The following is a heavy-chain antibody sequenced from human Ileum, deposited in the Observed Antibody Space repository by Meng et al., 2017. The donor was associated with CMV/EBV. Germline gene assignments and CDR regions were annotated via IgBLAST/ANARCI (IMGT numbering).Heavy chain of an antibody. CDR1: GFTFSSFT. V-gene: IGHV3-21*01. CDR3: ARGAIVPLDV. D-gene: IGHD2-8*01. CDR2: ISSSSSNI. J-gene: IGHJ6*02. Sequence: GESLKISCAASGFTFSSFTMNWVRQAPGKGLEWVSSISSSSSNIYYADSLKGRFTISRDNAKNSLYLQMNCLRAEDTAVYYCARGAIVPLDVWGQGTTVTVSS.